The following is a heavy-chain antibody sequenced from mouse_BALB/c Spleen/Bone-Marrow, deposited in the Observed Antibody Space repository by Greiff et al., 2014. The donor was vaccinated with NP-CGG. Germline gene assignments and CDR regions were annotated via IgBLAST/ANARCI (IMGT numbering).Heavy chain of an antibody. CDR1: GYTFTSYV. CDR2: INPYNDGT. Sequence: HLVESGPELVKPGASVKMSGKASGYTFTSYVMHWVKQKPGQGLEWIGYINPYNDGTKYNEKFKGMATLTSDRSSSTAYMELSSLTSEDSAVYYCAKGGNYRYDFDYWGQGTTLTVSS. V-gene: IGHV1-14*01. CDR3: AKGGNYRYDFDY. J-gene: IGHJ2*01. D-gene: IGHD2-14*01.